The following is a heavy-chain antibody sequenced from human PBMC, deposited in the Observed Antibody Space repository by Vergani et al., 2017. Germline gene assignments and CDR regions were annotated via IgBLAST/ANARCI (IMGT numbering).Heavy chain of an antibody. CDR1: GYIFTQSV. CDR2: INTATGKS. V-gene: IGHV7-4-1*02. CDR3: PTTTTRRVCDF. J-gene: IGHJ4*02. Sequence: QVQLVQSGSELKKPGASVKISCKASGYIFTQSVMNWVRQAPGQGPEWMGWINTATGKSTYAQDFTGRFVFSLDTSVNTAYLHMSSPKTEDTAQYYCPTTTTRRVCDFWGQGTLVTVST. D-gene: IGHD2-21*01.